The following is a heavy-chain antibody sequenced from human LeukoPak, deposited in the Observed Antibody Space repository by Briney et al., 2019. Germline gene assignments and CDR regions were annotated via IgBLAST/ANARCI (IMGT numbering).Heavy chain of an antibody. J-gene: IGHJ4*02. CDR2: IYYSGST. D-gene: IGHD3-22*01. Sequence: SSETLSLTCTVSGGSISSYYWSWIRQPPGKGLEWIGYIYYSGSTNYNPSLKSRVTISVDTSKNQFSLKLSSVTAADTAVYYCARGVREREYYYGSSGYYFRYYFDYWGQGTLVTVSS. CDR1: GGSISSYY. V-gene: IGHV4-59*01. CDR3: ARGVREREYYYGSSGYYFRYYFDY.